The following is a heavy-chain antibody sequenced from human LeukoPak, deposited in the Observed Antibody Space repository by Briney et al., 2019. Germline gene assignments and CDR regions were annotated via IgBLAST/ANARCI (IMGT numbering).Heavy chain of an antibody. J-gene: IGHJ4*02. V-gene: IGHV1-69*04. CDR1: GGTFSSYA. D-gene: IGHD3-3*01. CDR3: ATARSYDFWSGYYGRYYFDY. Sequence: ASVKVSCKASGGTFSSYAISWVRQAPGQGLEWMGRIIPILGIANYAQKFQGRVTITADKSTSTAYMELSSLRSEDTAVYYCATARSYDFWSGYYGRYYFDYWGQGTLVTVSS. CDR2: IIPILGIA.